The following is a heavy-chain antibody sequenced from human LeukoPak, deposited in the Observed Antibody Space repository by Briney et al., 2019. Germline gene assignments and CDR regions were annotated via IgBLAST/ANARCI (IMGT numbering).Heavy chain of an antibody. Sequence: QPGGSLRLSCATSGFTFSSYWMSWLRQAPGKGLEWVANMKPDGREIYYVDSVKGRFTISRDNAKNSLYLEMNRLRVEDTAVYYCARGRGGISRYWGQGTLVTVSS. CDR3: ARGRGGISRY. CDR1: GFTFSSYW. V-gene: IGHV3-7*01. CDR2: MKPDGREI. D-gene: IGHD5-12*01. J-gene: IGHJ4*02.